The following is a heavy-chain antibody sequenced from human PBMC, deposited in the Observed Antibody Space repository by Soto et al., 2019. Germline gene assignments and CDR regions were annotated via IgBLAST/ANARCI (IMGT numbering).Heavy chain of an antibody. D-gene: IGHD6-19*01. CDR2: ISYDGSNK. CDR1: GFTFSSYG. V-gene: IGHV3-30*18. CDR3: AKDYGHSSGWYVDY. Sequence: QVQLVESGGGVVQPGRSLRLSCAASGFTFSSYGMHWVRQAPGKGLEWVAVISYDGSNKYYADSVKGRFTISRDNSKNTLYLQMNSLRAEDTAVYYCAKDYGHSSGWYVDYWGQGTLVTVSS. J-gene: IGHJ4*02.